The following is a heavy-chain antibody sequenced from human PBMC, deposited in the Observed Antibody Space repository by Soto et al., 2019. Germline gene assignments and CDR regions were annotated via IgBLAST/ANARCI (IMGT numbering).Heavy chain of an antibody. V-gene: IGHV1-24*01. CDR3: AAGAGSSWYSDF. D-gene: IGHD6-13*01. CDR1: GDTLTESA. J-gene: IGHJ4*02. Sequence: QVQLVQSGAEVKKPGASVKVSCKVSGDTLTESAMHWVRQAPGKGLEWMGTFDRVDDEIIYAQKFQGRVTMTEDTSTDTVYLDLSSLRSEDSAMYYCAAGAGSSWYSDFWGQGTLVTVSS. CDR2: FDRVDDEI.